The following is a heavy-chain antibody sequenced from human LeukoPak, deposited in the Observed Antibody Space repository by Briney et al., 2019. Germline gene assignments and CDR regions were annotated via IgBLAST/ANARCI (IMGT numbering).Heavy chain of an antibody. V-gene: IGHV3-30*04. D-gene: IGHD1-26*01. J-gene: IGHJ4*02. CDR1: GFAFGSYA. CDR2: IAFDGTEK. Sequence: GRSLRLSCAASGFAFGSYAMHWVRQAPDKGLEWVAVIAFDGTEKYYGNSVRGRFTISRDNSKNTLHLQLNSLRAEDTAVYYCARDPIGGATDYFDYWGQGTLVTVSS. CDR3: ARDPIGGATDYFDY.